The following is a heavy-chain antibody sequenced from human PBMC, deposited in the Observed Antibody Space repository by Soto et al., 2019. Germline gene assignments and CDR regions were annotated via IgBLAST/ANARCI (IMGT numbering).Heavy chain of an antibody. CDR3: ARGTAYYDFWSGYPLGYYYGMDV. CDR2: IWYDGSNK. J-gene: IGHJ6*02. V-gene: IGHV3-33*01. Sequence: QVQLEESGGGVVQPGRSLRLSCAASGFTFSSYGMHWVRQAPGKGLEWVAVIWYDGSNKYYADSVKGRFTISRDNSKNTLYLQMNSLRAEDTAVYYCARGTAYYDFWSGYPLGYYYGMDVWGQGTTVTVSS. CDR1: GFTFSSYG. D-gene: IGHD3-3*01.